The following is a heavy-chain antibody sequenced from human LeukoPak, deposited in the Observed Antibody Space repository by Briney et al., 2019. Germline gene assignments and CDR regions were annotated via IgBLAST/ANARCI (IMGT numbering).Heavy chain of an antibody. V-gene: IGHV3-23*01. Sequence: GGSLRLSCAASGFTFSSYAMSWVRQAPGKGLERVSAISGSGDSTYYADAVKGRFTISRDNSKNTLYLQMNSLRAEDTAIYYCAKEGNGDYYFDYWGQGTLVTVSS. CDR3: AKEGNGDYYFDY. CDR1: GFTFSSYA. J-gene: IGHJ4*02. D-gene: IGHD4-17*01. CDR2: ISGSGDST.